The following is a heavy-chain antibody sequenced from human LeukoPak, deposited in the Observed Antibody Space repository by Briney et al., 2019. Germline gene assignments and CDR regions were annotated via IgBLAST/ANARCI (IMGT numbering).Heavy chain of an antibody. D-gene: IGHD4-11*01. Sequence: ASVKVSCKASGYTFTSYYMHWVRQAPGQGLEWMGIINPSGGNTNYAQKLQGRVTMTTDTSTSTAYMELRSLRSDDTAVYYCARINYRPIIKFFDFWGQGTLVTVSS. J-gene: IGHJ4*02. CDR1: GYTFTSYY. CDR2: INPSGGNT. CDR3: ARINYRPIIKFFDF. V-gene: IGHV1-46*01.